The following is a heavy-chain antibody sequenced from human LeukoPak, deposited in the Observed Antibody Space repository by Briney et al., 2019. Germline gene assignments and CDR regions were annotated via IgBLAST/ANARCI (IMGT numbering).Heavy chain of an antibody. D-gene: IGHD3-3*01. Sequence: SETLSLTCTVSGGSISSYYWSWLRQPPGKGQEWIGYIYYSGSTNYNPSLKSRVTISVDTSKNQFSLKLSSVTAADTAVYYCARGGTIFGVVGDYWGQGTLVTVSS. V-gene: IGHV4-59*01. CDR3: ARGGTIFGVVGDY. J-gene: IGHJ4*02. CDR1: GGSISSYY. CDR2: IYYSGST.